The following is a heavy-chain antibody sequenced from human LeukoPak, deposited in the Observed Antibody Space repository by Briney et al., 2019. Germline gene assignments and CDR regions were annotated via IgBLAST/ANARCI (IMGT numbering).Heavy chain of an antibody. Sequence: GGSLRLSCAASGFSFGSYWMSWVRQAPGKGLEWVANVNRDGSEKYYVDSVKGRFTISRDNAKNSLYLQINNLRAEDTAVYYCASWYYGSGNYRIFDYWGQGTLVTVSS. CDR1: GFSFGSYW. CDR3: ASWYYGSGNYRIFDY. J-gene: IGHJ4*02. CDR2: VNRDGSEK. D-gene: IGHD3-10*01. V-gene: IGHV3-7*01.